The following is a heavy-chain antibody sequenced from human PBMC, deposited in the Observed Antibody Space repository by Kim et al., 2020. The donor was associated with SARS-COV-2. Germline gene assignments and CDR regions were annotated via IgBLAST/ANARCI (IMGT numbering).Heavy chain of an antibody. CDR3: ARNPGGLDY. D-gene: IGHD1-26*01. V-gene: IGHV4-31*11. Sequence: SETLSLTCGVTIGSIRSGAYFYNWVRQHPGKGLEWIGYITDTGSTYYNPSLESRLSISLDTSNNRFSLRLSSVTAADTAVYYCARNPGGLDYWGQGTLVIVSP. CDR2: ITDTGST. CDR1: IGSIRSGAYF. J-gene: IGHJ4*02.